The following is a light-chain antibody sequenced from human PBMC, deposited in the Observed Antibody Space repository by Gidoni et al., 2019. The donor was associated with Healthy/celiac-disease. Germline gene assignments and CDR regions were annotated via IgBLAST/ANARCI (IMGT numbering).Light chain of an antibody. CDR1: QSVSSN. J-gene: IGKJ5*01. CDR3: QQYNNWPPAT. Sequence: EIVMTQSPATLSVSPGERATLPCRASQSVSSNLAWYQQKPGQAPRLLIYGASTRATVIPARFSGSGSGTEFTLTISSLQSEDFAVYYCQQYNNWPPATFGQGTRLEIK. V-gene: IGKV3-15*01. CDR2: GAS.